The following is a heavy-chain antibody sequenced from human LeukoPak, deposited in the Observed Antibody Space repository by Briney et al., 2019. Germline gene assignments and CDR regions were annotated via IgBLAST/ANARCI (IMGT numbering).Heavy chain of an antibody. CDR1: GGSISSSSYY. CDR3: ARDGLKQQLVRRGYYYYMDV. D-gene: IGHD6-13*01. CDR2: IYYSGST. V-gene: IGHV4-39*07. J-gene: IGHJ6*03. Sequence: SETLSLTCTVSGGSISSSSYYWGWIRQPPGKGLEWIGSIYYSGSTYYNPSLKSRVAISVDTSKNQFSLKLSSVTAADTAVYYCARDGLKQQLVRRGYYYYMDVWGKGTTVTISS.